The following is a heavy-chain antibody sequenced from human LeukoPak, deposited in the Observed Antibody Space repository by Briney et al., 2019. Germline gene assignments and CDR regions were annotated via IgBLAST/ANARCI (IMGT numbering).Heavy chain of an antibody. CDR3: AREAFGIQRDWFDP. Sequence: SETLSLTCTVSGGSVSSGSYYWSWTRQPPGKGLEWIGYIYYSGSTNYNPSLKSRVTISVDTSKNQFSLKLSSVTAADTAVYYCAREAFGIQRDWFDPWGQGTLVTVSS. J-gene: IGHJ5*02. V-gene: IGHV4-61*01. CDR1: GGSVSSGSYY. CDR2: IYYSGST. D-gene: IGHD3-10*01.